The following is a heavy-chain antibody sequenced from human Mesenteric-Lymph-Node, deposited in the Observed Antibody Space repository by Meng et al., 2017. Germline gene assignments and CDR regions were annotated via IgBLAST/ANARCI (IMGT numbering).Heavy chain of an antibody. CDR1: GYTFTGYY. CDR2: INPNSGGT. CDR3: ARDQERVGSSWYRGGAFDI. D-gene: IGHD6-13*01. V-gene: IGHV1-2*02. J-gene: IGHJ3*02. Sequence: ASVKVSCKASGYTFTGYYMHWVRQAPGQGLEWMGWINPNSGGTNYAQKFQGRVTMTRDTSISTAYMELSRLRSDDTAVYYCARDQERVGSSWYRGGAFDIWGQGTMVTVSS.